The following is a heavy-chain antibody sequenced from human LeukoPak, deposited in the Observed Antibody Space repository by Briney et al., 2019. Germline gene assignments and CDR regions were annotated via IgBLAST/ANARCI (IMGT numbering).Heavy chain of an antibody. CDR2: IYYSGST. CDR3: ARAAPNYYDSSGSLRNPYFDY. V-gene: IGHV4-31*03. D-gene: IGHD3-22*01. J-gene: IGHJ4*02. Sequence: PSETLSLTCTVSGGSISTGGYHWSWIRQHPGKGLEWIGNIYYSGSTYYSPSLKSRVTMSVDTSKNQFSLTLISVTAADTAVYFCARAAPNYYDSSGSLRNPYFDYWGQGTLVTVSS. CDR1: GGSISTGGYH.